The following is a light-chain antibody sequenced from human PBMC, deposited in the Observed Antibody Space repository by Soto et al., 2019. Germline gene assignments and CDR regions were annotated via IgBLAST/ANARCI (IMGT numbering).Light chain of an antibody. CDR1: QSVLYSSNNKNY. J-gene: IGKJ3*01. Sequence: DIVITQSPDSLAVSLGERATINCKSSQSVLYSSNNKNYLAWYQQKPGQPPKLLIYWASTRESGVPDRFSGGGSGTDFTLTISSLQAEDVAIYYCQHYYTTPPNFGPGTKVNIK. CDR2: WAS. CDR3: QHYYTTPPN. V-gene: IGKV4-1*01.